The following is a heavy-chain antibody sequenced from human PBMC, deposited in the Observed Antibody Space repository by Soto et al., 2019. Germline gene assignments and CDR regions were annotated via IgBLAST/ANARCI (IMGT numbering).Heavy chain of an antibody. V-gene: IGHV5-51*01. CDR1: GYSFTSYW. Sequence: PGECLKISCKGSGYSFTSYWIGWVRQMPGKGLEWMGIIYPGDSDTRYGPSFQGQVTISADKSISTAYLQWSSLKASDTAMYYCARLQYSSSWYYYYGMDVWGQGTTVTVSS. CDR2: IYPGDSDT. D-gene: IGHD6-13*01. J-gene: IGHJ6*02. CDR3: ARLQYSSSWYYYYGMDV.